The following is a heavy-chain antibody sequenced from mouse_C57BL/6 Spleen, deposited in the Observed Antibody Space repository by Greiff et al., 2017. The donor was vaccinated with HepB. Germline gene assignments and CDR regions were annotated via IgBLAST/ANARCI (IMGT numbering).Heavy chain of an antibody. D-gene: IGHD1-1*01. V-gene: IGHV14-4*01. J-gene: IGHJ1*03. CDR3: TTPITTVVATRYFDV. CDR1: GFNIKDDY. Sequence: VHVKQSGAELVRPGASVKLSCTASGFNIKDDYMHWVKQRPEQGLEWIGWIDPENGDTEYASKFQGKATITAYTSSNTAYLQLSSLTSEDTAVYYCTTPITTVVATRYFDVWGTGTTVTVSS. CDR2: IDPENGDT.